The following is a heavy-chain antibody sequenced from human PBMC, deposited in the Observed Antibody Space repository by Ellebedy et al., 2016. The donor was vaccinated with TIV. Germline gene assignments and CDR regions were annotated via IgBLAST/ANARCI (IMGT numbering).Heavy chain of an antibody. D-gene: IGHD1-1*01. CDR3: ARGLEIDY. J-gene: IGHJ4*02. V-gene: IGHV1-18*01. Sequence: AASVKVSCNASGYTFTSQGISWVRQAPGQGLEWMGWISVYNGNTNYAQNLQGRVTMTTDTSTSTAYMEVRSLRSDDTAVYYCARGLEIDYWGQGTLLTVSS. CDR1: GYTFTSQG. CDR2: ISVYNGNT.